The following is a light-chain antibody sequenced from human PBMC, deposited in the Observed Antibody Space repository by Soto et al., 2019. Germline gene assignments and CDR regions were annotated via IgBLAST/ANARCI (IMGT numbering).Light chain of an antibody. Sequence: QSALTQARSVSGSPGQSVTISCTGTSGDVGGYNFVSWYQQHPGNAPKIMIFDVSQRPSGVPDRFSGSKSGNTASLTISGLQAEDEADYYCCSYEGSYTWVFGGGTKLTVL. V-gene: IGLV2-11*01. CDR1: SGDVGGYNF. CDR2: DVS. J-gene: IGLJ3*02. CDR3: CSYEGSYTWV.